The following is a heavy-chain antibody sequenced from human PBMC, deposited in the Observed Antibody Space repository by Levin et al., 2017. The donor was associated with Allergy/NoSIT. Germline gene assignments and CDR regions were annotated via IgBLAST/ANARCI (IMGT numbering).Heavy chain of an antibody. CDR1: GFTFGDYA. J-gene: IGHJ6*03. D-gene: IGHD2-2*01. CDR2: IRSKAYGGTT. V-gene: IGHV3-49*03. CDR3: TRPYCSSTSCYPYYYYMDV. Sequence: GESLKISCTASGFTFGDYAMSWFRQAPGKGLEWVGFIRSKAYGGTTEYAASVKGRFTISRDDSKSIAYLQMNSLKTEDTAVYYCTRPYCSSTSCYPYYYYMDVWGKGTTVTVSS.